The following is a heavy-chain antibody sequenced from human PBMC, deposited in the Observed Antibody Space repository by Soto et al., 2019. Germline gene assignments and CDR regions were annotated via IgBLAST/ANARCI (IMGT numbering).Heavy chain of an antibody. Sequence: ASVKVSCKASGYTFTGYYMHWVRQAPGQGLEWMGWINPNSGGTNYAQKFQGRVTMTRDTSISTAYMELSRLRSDDTAVYYCARATYYYDSSGYYPPLPNAFDTWRLGTMVTVSS. CDR3: ARATYYYDSSGYYPPLPNAFDT. V-gene: IGHV1-2*02. CDR2: INPNSGGT. CDR1: GYTFTGYY. J-gene: IGHJ3*02. D-gene: IGHD3-22*01.